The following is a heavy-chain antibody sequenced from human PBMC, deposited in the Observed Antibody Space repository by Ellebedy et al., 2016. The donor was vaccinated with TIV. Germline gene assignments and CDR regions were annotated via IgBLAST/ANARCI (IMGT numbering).Heavy chain of an antibody. J-gene: IGHJ4*02. CDR2: ISGYNGYT. V-gene: IGHV1-18*04. D-gene: IGHD2-21*01. CDR3: ARDQASIVATAGFDY. CDR1: GYAFTNYG. Sequence: AASVKVSCKASGYAFTNYGLSWVQQAPGQGLEWMGWISGYNGYTNYVQQLHDIVPITADTSTSTAYMELRSLRSDDTAMYYWARDQASIVATAGFDYWGQGSLVTVSS.